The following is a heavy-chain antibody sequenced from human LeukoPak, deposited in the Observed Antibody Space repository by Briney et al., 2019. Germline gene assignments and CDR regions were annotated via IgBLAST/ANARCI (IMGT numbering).Heavy chain of an antibody. J-gene: IGHJ4*02. Sequence: PGRSLRLSCAASGFTFSSYAMHWVRQAPGKGLEWVAVISYDGSNKYYADPVKGRFTISRDNSKNTLYLQMNSLRAEDTAVYYCAKDRGYCSGDSCYYFDYWGQGTLVTVSS. CDR3: AKDRGYCSGDSCYYFDY. V-gene: IGHV3-30-3*01. D-gene: IGHD2-15*01. CDR2: ISYDGSNK. CDR1: GFTFSSYA.